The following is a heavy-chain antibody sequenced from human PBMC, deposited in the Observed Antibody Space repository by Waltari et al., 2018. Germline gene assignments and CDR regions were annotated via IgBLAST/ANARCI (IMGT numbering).Heavy chain of an antibody. J-gene: IGHJ2*01. D-gene: IGHD4-17*01. CDR2: GGAEDGET. Sequence: EVQLVQSGAEVKKPGATVKLSCKVSGYTFTDYYIPWVQQAPGKGLEWMGLGGAEDGETIYAEKFQGRVTMTADTSTDTAYMERSSLGSEDTAVYYCATDGYGGNYWYFDHWGRGTLVTVSS. CDR3: ATDGYGGNYWYFDH. V-gene: IGHV1-69-2*01. CDR1: GYTFTDYY.